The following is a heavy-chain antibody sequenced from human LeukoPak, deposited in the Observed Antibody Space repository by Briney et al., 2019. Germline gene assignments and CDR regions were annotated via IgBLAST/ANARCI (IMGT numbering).Heavy chain of an antibody. V-gene: IGHV4-38-2*01. CDR3: ARQGTYSSSWSSFDY. CDR2: IYHSGST. J-gene: IGHJ4*02. CDR1: GYSISSGYY. D-gene: IGHD6-13*01. Sequence: PSETLSLTCAVSGYSISSGYYWGWIRQPPGKGLEWIGSIYHSGSTYYNPSLKSRVTISVDTSKNQFSLKLSSVTAADTAVYYCARQGTYSSSWSSFDYWGQGTLVTVSS.